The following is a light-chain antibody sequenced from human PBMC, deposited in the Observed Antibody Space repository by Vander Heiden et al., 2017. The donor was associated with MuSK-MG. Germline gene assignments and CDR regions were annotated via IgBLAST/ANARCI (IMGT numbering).Light chain of an antibody. J-gene: IGLJ2*01. CDR3: MIWPSNAVV. V-gene: IGLV5-37*01. Sequence: QPVLTQPPSSSAPPGQFARLTCTLPSDINVGSYNIYWYQQKPGSPPRYLLYYYSDSDKGQGSGVPSRFSGSKDASANTGILLISGLQSEDEADYYCMIWPSNAVVFGGGTKLTVL. CDR2: YYSDSDK. CDR1: SDINVGSYN.